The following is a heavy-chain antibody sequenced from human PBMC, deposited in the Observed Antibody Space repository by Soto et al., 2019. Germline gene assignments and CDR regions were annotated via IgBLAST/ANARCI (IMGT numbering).Heavy chain of an antibody. Sequence: SETLSLTCTVSGGSVRRGNYYWSWIRQFPGKGLEWIGYISNSGRTHYNPSLMSRITILVDTSKNQFFLELRSVTAADTALYYCARADYATGSYYPDYWGQGTLVTVS. CDR1: GGSVRRGNYY. D-gene: IGHD3-10*01. CDR3: ARADYATGSYYPDY. J-gene: IGHJ4*02. CDR2: ISNSGRT. V-gene: IGHV4-31*03.